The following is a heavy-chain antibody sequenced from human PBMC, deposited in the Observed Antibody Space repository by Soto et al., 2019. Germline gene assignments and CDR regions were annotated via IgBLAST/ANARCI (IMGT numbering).Heavy chain of an antibody. CDR1: GYSFTSYW. J-gene: IGHJ3*02. CDR3: ARLGLYSSGWRDAFDI. Sequence: GVPIQNSSNVSGYSFTSYWIGWVRKKNGKGLEWMGIIYPGDSDTRYSPSFQGQVTISADKSISTAYLQWSSLKASDTAMYYCARLGLYSSGWRDAFDIWGQGTMVTVSS. V-gene: IGHV5-51*01. CDR2: IYPGDSDT. D-gene: IGHD6-19*01.